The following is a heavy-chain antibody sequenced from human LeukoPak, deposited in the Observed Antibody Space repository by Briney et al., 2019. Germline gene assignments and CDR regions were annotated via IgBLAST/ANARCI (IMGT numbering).Heavy chain of an antibody. D-gene: IGHD6-13*01. CDR1: GGSMTSYY. J-gene: IGHJ4*02. CDR3: ARVTGYMVEDYFDS. Sequence: PSETLSLTCTVSGGSMTSYYWSWIRQPPGKGLEWIGYIYYSGSTNYNPSLKSRVTISVDTSKNQFSLRLRSVTAADTAVYYCARVTGYMVEDYFDSWGQGTLVTVSS. V-gene: IGHV4-59*01. CDR2: IYYSGST.